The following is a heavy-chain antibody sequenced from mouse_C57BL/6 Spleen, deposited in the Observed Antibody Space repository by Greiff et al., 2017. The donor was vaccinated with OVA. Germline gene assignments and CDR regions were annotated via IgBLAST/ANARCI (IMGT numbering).Heavy chain of an antibody. D-gene: IGHD1-1*01. Sequence: QVQLQQSGAELAKPGASVNLSCKASGYIFTSYWMHWVKQRHGQGLEWIGYINPSSGYTKYNQKFKDKATLTADKSSSTAYMQLSSLTYEDSAVYYCARDGSSYWYFDVWGTGTTVTVSS. CDR2: INPSSGYT. CDR1: GYIFTSYW. J-gene: IGHJ1*03. CDR3: ARDGSSYWYFDV. V-gene: IGHV1-7*01.